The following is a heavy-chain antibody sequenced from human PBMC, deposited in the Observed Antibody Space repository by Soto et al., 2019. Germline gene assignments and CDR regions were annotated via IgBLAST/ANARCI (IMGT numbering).Heavy chain of an antibody. CDR3: ARHSRIQLWKYYFDY. CDR2: IYYSGST. V-gene: IGHV4-39*01. Sequence: PSETLSLTGTVSGCSISSSSYYWGWIRQPPGKGLEWIGSIYYSGSTYYNPSLKSRVTISVDTSKNQFSLKLSSVTAADTAVYYCARHSRIQLWKYYFDYWGQGTLVTVSS. D-gene: IGHD5-18*01. J-gene: IGHJ4*02. CDR1: GCSISSSSYY.